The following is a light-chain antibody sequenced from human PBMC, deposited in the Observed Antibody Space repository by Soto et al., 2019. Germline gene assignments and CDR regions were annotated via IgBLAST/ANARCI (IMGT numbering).Light chain of an antibody. CDR3: SSYAGSTTFSV. V-gene: IGLV2-8*01. CDR1: NSDIGGYNY. Sequence: QSVLTQPPSASGSAGQSVGISCTGTNSDIGGYNYVSWYQQHPGNAPKLMIYDVNKRPSGVPDRFSGSKSGNTASLTVSGLQAEDEADYYCSSYAGSTTFSVCGTGTKVTVL. J-gene: IGLJ1*01. CDR2: DVN.